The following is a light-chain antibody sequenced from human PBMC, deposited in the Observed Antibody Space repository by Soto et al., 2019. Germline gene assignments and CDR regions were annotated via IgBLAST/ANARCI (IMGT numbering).Light chain of an antibody. J-gene: IGLJ3*02. CDR1: SSNIGTNA. V-gene: IGLV1-44*01. CDR2: NHN. CDR3: GTWDDSLSAVL. Sequence: QSVLTQLPSASGTPGQRVAISCSGGSSNIGTNAVNWYQQLPGTAPKLLIYNHNQRPSGVPDRFSASKSGTSASLAISGLQSEDEADYYCGTWDDSLSAVLFCGGTKLTVL.